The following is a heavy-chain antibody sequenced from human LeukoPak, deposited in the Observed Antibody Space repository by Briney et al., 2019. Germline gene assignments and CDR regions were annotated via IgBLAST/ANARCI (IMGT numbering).Heavy chain of an antibody. CDR1: GYIFTGYY. D-gene: IGHD3-10*01. Sequence: ASVKVSCKASGYIFTGYYMHWVRQAPGQGLEWMGWINPNSGGTKYAQKFQGRVTMTRDTPISTAYMELSRLRSDDTAVYYCARAGGVMVRGVKVDYWGQGTLVTVSS. CDR2: INPNSGGT. J-gene: IGHJ4*02. CDR3: ARAGGVMVRGVKVDY. V-gene: IGHV1-2*02.